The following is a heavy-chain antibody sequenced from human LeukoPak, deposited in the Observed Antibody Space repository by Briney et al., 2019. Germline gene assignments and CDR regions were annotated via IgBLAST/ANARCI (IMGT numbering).Heavy chain of an antibody. CDR1: GGTFSSYA. CDR3: ARNLLELPQFNWFEP. V-gene: IGHV1-69*05. D-gene: IGHD1-26*01. CDR2: IIPIFGTA. Sequence: SVKVSCKASGGTFSSYAISWVRQAPGQGLEWMGGIIPIFGTANYAQKFQGRVTITTDESTSTAYMELSSLRSEDTAVYYCARNLLELPQFNWFEPWGQGTLVTVSS. J-gene: IGHJ5*02.